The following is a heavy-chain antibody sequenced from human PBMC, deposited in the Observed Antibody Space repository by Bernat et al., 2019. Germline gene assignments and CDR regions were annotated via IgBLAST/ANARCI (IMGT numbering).Heavy chain of an antibody. J-gene: IGHJ3*02. CDR3: ARGGWGWNNFGSMGDAFDI. CDR1: GFTFSSYS. V-gene: IGHV3-21*01. D-gene: IGHD1/OR15-1a*01. CDR2: ISSSSSYR. Sequence: EVQLVESGGGLVKPGGSLRLSCAASGFTFSSYSMNWVRQAPGKGLEWVSSISSSSSYRYYADAVKGRFTISRDNAKNSRYLQMNSLRAENTAVYYWARGGWGWNNFGSMGDAFDIWGQGTMVTVSS.